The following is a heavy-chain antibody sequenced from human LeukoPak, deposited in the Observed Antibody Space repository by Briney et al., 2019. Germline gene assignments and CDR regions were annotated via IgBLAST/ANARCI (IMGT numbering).Heavy chain of an antibody. J-gene: IGHJ4*02. Sequence: GSLRLSCAASGFTFSSYGMHWVRQAPGNGLEWVAFIRYDGSNKYYADSVKGRFTISRDNSKNTLYLQMNSLRAEDTAVYYCANIRYSSSWYPRSYSGQGTLVTVSS. CDR1: GFTFSSYG. D-gene: IGHD6-13*01. CDR2: IRYDGSNK. CDR3: ANIRYSSSWYPRSY. V-gene: IGHV3-30*02.